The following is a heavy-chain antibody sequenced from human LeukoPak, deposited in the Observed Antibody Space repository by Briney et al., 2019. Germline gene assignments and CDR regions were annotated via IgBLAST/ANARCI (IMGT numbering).Heavy chain of an antibody. CDR2: IYYSGST. J-gene: IGHJ6*03. CDR1: GGSISSYY. Sequence: SETLSLTCTVSGGSISSYYWSWIRQPPGKGLEWIGYIYYSGSTNYNPSLKSRVTISVDTSKNQFSLRLSSVTAADTAVYYCARVYTGSSWDYYYYMDVWGKGTTVTVSS. D-gene: IGHD6-13*01. CDR3: ARVYTGSSWDYYYYMDV. V-gene: IGHV4-59*08.